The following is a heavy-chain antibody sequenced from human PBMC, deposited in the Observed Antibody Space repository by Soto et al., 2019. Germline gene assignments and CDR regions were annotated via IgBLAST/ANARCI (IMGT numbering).Heavy chain of an antibody. J-gene: IGHJ5*02. CDR2: IFHDGDT. Sequence: LSLTCAVSGASIGSGGWWSWVRQPPGKGLEWIAEIFHDGDTNYSPSLKSRVTISVDKSQNQFSLNVYSVTAADTAVYYCARHEGWTGPDQWGQGTLVTVSS. CDR1: GASIGSGGW. V-gene: IGHV4-4*02. CDR3: ARHEGWTGPDQ. D-gene: IGHD2-8*02.